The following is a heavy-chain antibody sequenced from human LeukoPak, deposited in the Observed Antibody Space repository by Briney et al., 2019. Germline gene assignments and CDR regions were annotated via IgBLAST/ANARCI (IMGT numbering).Heavy chain of an antibody. CDR1: VGTLSSYA. Sequence: SVTVSFKPSVGTLSSYAISWVRQAPGQGLEWVGGIIPIFGTANYVQKFQGRVTITTDESTSTAYMALSSLRSEGTAVYYCASSRNPIRFLEWLSMDYWGQGTLVTVSS. CDR2: IIPIFGTA. V-gene: IGHV1-69*05. D-gene: IGHD3-3*01. CDR3: ASSRNPIRFLEWLSMDY. J-gene: IGHJ4*02.